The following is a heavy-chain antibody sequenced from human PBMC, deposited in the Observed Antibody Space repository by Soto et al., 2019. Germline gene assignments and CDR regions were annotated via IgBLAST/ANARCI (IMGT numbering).Heavy chain of an antibody. CDR1: GYTFTGYY. CDR3: ARRGREGNSYYMDV. Sequence: ASVKVSCKASGYTFTGYYMHWVRQAPGQGLEWIGWINPNSGGTNYAQKFQGWVTMTRDTSISTAYMELSRLRSDDTAVYYCARRGREGNSYYMDVWGQGTTVTVSS. D-gene: IGHD3-10*01. J-gene: IGHJ6*02. V-gene: IGHV1-2*04. CDR2: INPNSGGT.